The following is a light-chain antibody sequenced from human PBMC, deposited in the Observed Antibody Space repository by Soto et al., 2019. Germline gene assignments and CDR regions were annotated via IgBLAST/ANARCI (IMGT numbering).Light chain of an antibody. V-gene: IGKV3-15*01. J-gene: IGKJ5*01. CDR3: QQYNSWRSIT. CDR2: GGS. CDR1: QSISAR. Sequence: EIVMTQSPATLSVSPGERATLSCRASQSISARLGWYQQRPGQAPRLLIYGGSNRATGVPARFIGSGSGTEFFLTISSLQSEDFVVYYCQQYNSWRSITFGQGTRLEIK.